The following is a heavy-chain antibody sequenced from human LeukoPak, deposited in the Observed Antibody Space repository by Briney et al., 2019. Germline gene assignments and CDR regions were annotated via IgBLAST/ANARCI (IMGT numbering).Heavy chain of an antibody. CDR3: ASNSDYYDSSGYNY. D-gene: IGHD3-22*01. Sequence: PGGSLRLSCAASGFTVSSNYMSWVRQAPGKGLEWVSVIYSGGSTYYADSVKGRFTISRDNSKNTLYLQMNSLRAEDTAVYYCASNSDYYDSSGYNYWGQGTLVTVSS. V-gene: IGHV3-53*01. CDR2: IYSGGST. J-gene: IGHJ4*02. CDR1: GFTVSSNY.